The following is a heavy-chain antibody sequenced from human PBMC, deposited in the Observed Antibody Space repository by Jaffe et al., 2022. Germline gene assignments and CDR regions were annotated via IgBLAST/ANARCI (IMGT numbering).Heavy chain of an antibody. CDR3: ATGSYYGSGSYLKGMIPFHF. CDR1: GYTFTDFY. J-gene: IGHJ1*01. Sequence: EVQLVQSETEMKKPGATVKISCKISGYTFTDFYLHWVQQAPGKGLEWMGLVDPDDGETIYAEKFLDRVTITADTSTDTAYMELSSLRSEDTAVYYCATGSYYGSGSYLKGMIPFHFWGQGTLVTVSS. V-gene: IGHV1-69-2*01. D-gene: IGHD3-10*01. CDR2: VDPDDGET.